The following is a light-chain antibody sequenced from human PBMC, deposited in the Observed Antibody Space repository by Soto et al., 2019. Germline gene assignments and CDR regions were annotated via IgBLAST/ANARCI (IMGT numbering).Light chain of an antibody. CDR2: DAS. Sequence: DIQMTQSPSTLSASVGDRVTITCLASQSISSWLAWYQQKPGKAPKLLIYDASSLESGVPSRFSGSGSGTEFTLTISSLQPDDFAIYSCQQYNSYLWTFGQGTKVEIK. CDR3: QQYNSYLWT. CDR1: QSISSW. V-gene: IGKV1-5*01. J-gene: IGKJ1*01.